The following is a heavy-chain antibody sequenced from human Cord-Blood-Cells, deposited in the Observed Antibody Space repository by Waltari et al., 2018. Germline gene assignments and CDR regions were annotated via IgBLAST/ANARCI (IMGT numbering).Heavy chain of an antibody. CDR2: IVVGSGNT. J-gene: IGHJ3*02. V-gene: IGHV1-58*01. D-gene: IGHD5-12*01. Sequence: QMQLVQSGPEVKKPGTSVKVSCKASGFTFTSSAVQWVRQARGQRLEWIGWIVVGSGNTNYAQKFQERVTITRDMSTSTAYMELSSLRSEDTAVYYCAAAPGYSGYDLPIRAFDIWGQGTMVTVSS. CDR1: GFTFTSSA. CDR3: AAAPGYSGYDLPIRAFDI.